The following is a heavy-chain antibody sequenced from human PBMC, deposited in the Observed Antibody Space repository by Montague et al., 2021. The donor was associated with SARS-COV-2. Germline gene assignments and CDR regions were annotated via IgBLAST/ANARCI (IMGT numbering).Heavy chain of an antibody. V-gene: IGHV4-39*01. CDR3: VEIVGAADD. J-gene: IGHJ4*02. D-gene: IGHD1-26*01. CDR2: IYYSGST. Sequence: SETLSLTCTVSGGSISSSSYYWGWIRQPPGKGLEWIGSIYYSGSTYYNPSLKSPVTISVDTSKNQFSPKLSSVTAADTAVYHCVEIVGAADDWGQGTLVTVSS. CDR1: GGSISSSSYY.